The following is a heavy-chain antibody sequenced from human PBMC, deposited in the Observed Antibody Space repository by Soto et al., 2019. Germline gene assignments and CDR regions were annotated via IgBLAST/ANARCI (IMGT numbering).Heavy chain of an antibody. CDR3: ARDRGYYDSSGYCYY. Sequence: GGSLRLSCAASGFTFSDYYMSWIRKAPGKGLEWVSYISSNGSIIYYADSGKGRFTISRDNANNSLYLQMNSLRAEDTAVYYCARDRGYYDSSGYCYYWGQGTLFTVSS. V-gene: IGHV3-11*01. CDR2: ISSNGSII. D-gene: IGHD3-22*01. J-gene: IGHJ4*02. CDR1: GFTFSDYY.